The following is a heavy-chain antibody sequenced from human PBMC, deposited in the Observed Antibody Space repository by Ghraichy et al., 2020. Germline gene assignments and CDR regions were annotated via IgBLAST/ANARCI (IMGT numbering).Heavy chain of an antibody. CDR2: IKAKTDGGTR. V-gene: IGHV3-15*07. D-gene: IGHD3-10*01. Sequence: GESLNISCAASGFTFTNAWMNWVRQAPGKGLEWVGRIKAKTDGGTRDFAAPVKGRFSISRDDSKDTVYLQMNSLKTEDTAVYYCGAGTGKSDLDHWGQGTLVTVSS. CDR1: GFTFTNAW. J-gene: IGHJ4*02. CDR3: GAGTGKSDLDH.